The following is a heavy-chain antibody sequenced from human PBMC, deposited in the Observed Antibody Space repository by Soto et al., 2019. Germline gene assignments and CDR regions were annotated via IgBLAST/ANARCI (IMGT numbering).Heavy chain of an antibody. D-gene: IGHD6-13*01. V-gene: IGHV1-18*01. CDR2: ISAYNGNT. J-gene: IGHJ4*02. CDR3: ARDQAPGYSSSWFTTTSNPQFDY. CDR1: GYTFNSYG. Sequence: QVQLVQSGAEVKKPGASVKVSCKASGYTFNSYGISWVRQAPGQGLEWMGWISAYNGNTNYAQKLQGRVTMTTDTSTSTAYMELRSLRSDDTAVYYCARDQAPGYSSSWFTTTSNPQFDYWGQGTLVTVSS.